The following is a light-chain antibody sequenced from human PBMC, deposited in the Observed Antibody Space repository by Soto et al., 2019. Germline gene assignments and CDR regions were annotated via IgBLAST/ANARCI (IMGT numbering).Light chain of an antibody. Sequence: QSALTQPASVSGSPGQSISISCTGTSSDVGGYEYVSWYQHHPGKAPKLMIYDVSSRPSGVSSRCSGSKSDNPASLTISGHQADDDADYYCISSTSINLYVLGTGTKLTVL. V-gene: IGLV2-14*03. CDR1: SSDVGGYEY. CDR2: DVS. CDR3: ISSTSINLYV. J-gene: IGLJ1*01.